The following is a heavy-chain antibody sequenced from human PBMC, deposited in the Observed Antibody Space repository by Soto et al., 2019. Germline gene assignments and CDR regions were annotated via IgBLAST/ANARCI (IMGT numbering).Heavy chain of an antibody. CDR3: ARAVYAVDYYYYYGMDV. Sequence: ASVKVSCKASGGTFSSYAISWVRQAPGQGLEWMGGIIPIFGTANYAQKFQGRVTITADESTSTAYMELSSLRSEDTAVYYCARAVYAVDYYYYYGMDVWGQGTTVTVSS. J-gene: IGHJ6*02. V-gene: IGHV1-69*13. CDR2: IIPIFGTA. CDR1: GGTFSSYA. D-gene: IGHD2-8*01.